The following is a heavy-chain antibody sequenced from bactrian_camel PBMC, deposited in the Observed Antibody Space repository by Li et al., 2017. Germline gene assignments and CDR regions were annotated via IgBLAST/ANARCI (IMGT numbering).Heavy chain of an antibody. CDR3: ATLTYGY. V-gene: IGHV3S6*01. CDR1: GFTFSSYY. J-gene: IGHJ4*01. CDR2: LASDGRHT. Sequence: HVQLVESGGGLVQPGGSLRLSCAASGFTFSSYYMNWVRQAPGKGLEWLSALASDGRHTYYADSVKGRFAISRDNAKNTVHLQMNSLKSEDTALYYCATLTYGYWGQGTQVTVS. D-gene: IGHD6*01.